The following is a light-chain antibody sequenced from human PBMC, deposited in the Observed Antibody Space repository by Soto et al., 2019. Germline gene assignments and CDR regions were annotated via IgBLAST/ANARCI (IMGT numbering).Light chain of an antibody. J-gene: IGKJ2*01. CDR2: GAS. V-gene: IGKV3-15*01. CDR3: KQYNNWVVYT. CDR1: ESVSSN. Sequence: IVMTQSPATLSVSPGERATLSCRASESVSSNLAWYQQKPGQAPRLLIYGASTRATGIPTRFSGSGSGTEYTLTSSSLQSEEFAVYYWKQYNNWVVYTFGQGTKLEIK.